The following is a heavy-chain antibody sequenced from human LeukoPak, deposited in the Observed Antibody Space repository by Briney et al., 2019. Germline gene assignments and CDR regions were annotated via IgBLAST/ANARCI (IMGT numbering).Heavy chain of an antibody. CDR2: IYYSGRT. V-gene: IGHV4-59*01. D-gene: IGHD5-12*01. Sequence: SETLSLTCTVSGGSISSYYWSWIRQPPGKGLEWIGYIYYSGRTKYNPALESRVTISADTSKNQFSLKLTSVTAADTAVYYCARDRALLKYSGYDFGYWGQGTLVTVSS. J-gene: IGHJ4*02. CDR1: GGSISSYY. CDR3: ARDRALLKYSGYDFGY.